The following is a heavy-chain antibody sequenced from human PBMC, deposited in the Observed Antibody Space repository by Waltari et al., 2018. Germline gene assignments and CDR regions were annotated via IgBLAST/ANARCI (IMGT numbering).Heavy chain of an antibody. D-gene: IGHD3-22*01. V-gene: IGHV4-59*01. J-gene: IGHJ6*02. CDR1: GGSISSYY. CDR3: ARDGYYDSSGPPVDYYYGMDV. CDR2: IYYSGST. Sequence: QVQLQESGPGLVKPSETLSLTCTVSGGSISSYYWSWIRQPPGQGLEWIGYIYYSGSTNYNPSLKSRVAISVDTSKNQFSLKLSSVTAADTAVYYCARDGYYDSSGPPVDYYYGMDVWGQGTTVTVSS.